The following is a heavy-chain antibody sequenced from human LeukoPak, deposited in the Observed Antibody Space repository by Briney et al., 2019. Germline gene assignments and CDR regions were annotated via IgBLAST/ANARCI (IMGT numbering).Heavy chain of an antibody. CDR1: GGSFSGYY. CDR3: ARDRYCSGGSCYYNWFDP. CDR2: TNHSGST. D-gene: IGHD2-15*01. Sequence: PSETLSLTCAVYGGSFSGYYWSWIRQPPGKGLEWIGETNHSGSTNYNPSLKSRVTISVDTSKNQFSLKLSSVTAADTAVYYCARDRYCSGGSCYYNWFDPWGQGTLVTVSS. J-gene: IGHJ5*02. V-gene: IGHV4-34*01.